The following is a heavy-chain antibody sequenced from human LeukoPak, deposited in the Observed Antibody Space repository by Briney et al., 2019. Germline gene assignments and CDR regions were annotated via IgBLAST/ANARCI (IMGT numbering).Heavy chain of an antibody. J-gene: IGHJ4*02. CDR3: AKDGSCSSTSCYYGY. V-gene: IGHV3-23*01. D-gene: IGHD2-2*01. CDR2: ISGSGGST. Sequence: GGSLRLSCAASGFTFSSYAMSWVRQAPGKGLEWVSAISGSGGSTYYADSVKGRFTISGDNSKNTLYLQMNSLRAEDTAVYYCAKDGSCSSTSCYYGYWGQGTLVTVSS. CDR1: GFTFSSYA.